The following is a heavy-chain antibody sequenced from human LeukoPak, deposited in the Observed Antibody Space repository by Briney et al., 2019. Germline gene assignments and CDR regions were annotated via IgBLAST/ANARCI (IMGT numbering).Heavy chain of an antibody. V-gene: IGHV4-4*09. D-gene: IGHD4-11*01. J-gene: IGHJ6*03. CDR2: IYTSGST. CDR1: GGSISSYY. CDR3: ASDQHDDSNYVSGRHYRDV. Sequence: PSETLSLTCTVSGGSISSYYWSWIRQPPGKGLEWIGYIYTSGSTNYNPSLKGRVTISVDTSKNQFSLKLSSVTAADTAVYYCASDQHDDSNYVSGRHYRDVWGKGTTVTVSS.